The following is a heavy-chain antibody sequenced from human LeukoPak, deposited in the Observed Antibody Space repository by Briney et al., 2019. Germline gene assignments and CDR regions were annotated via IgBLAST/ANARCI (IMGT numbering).Heavy chain of an antibody. CDR1: GFTFSSYS. D-gene: IGHD3-3*01. CDR2: ISSSSSYI. CDR3: ARDGGYDFWSGYYQDY. J-gene: IGHJ4*02. Sequence: PGGSLRLSCAASGFTFSSYSMNWVRQAPGKGLEWVSSISSSSSYIYYADSVKGRFTISGDNAKNSLYLQMNSLRAEDTAVYYCARDGGYDFWSGYYQDYWGQGTLVTVSS. V-gene: IGHV3-21*01.